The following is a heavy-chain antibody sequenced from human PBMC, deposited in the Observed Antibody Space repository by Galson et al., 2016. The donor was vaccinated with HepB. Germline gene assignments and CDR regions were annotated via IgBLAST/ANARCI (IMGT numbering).Heavy chain of an antibody. Sequence: SLRLSCAASRFTFSSYAMSWVRQAPGKGLEWVSVISVSGGSTYYADSVKGRFTISRDNSKHTLYLQMNSLRAEDTAVYYCAKGELGPRWLQLVGDWYFDLWGRGTLVTVSS. D-gene: IGHD5-24*01. CDR3: AKGELGPRWLQLVGDWYFDL. CDR1: RFTFSSYA. J-gene: IGHJ2*01. V-gene: IGHV3-23*01. CDR2: ISVSGGST.